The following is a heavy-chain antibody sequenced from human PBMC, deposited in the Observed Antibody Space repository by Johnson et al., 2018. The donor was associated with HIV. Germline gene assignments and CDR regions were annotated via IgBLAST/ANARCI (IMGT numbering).Heavy chain of an antibody. Sequence: VQLVESGGGLVQPGGSLRLSCAASGLTFSSYWMSWVRQAPGKGLEWVANIKQDGSEKYYVDSVKGRFTISRDNAKNSLYLQMNSLRAEDTAVYYCAVGKYCSSTSCYMEDAFDIWGQGTMVTVSS. D-gene: IGHD2-2*02. V-gene: IGHV3-7*01. J-gene: IGHJ3*02. CDR1: GLTFSSYW. CDR3: AVGKYCSSTSCYMEDAFDI. CDR2: IKQDGSEK.